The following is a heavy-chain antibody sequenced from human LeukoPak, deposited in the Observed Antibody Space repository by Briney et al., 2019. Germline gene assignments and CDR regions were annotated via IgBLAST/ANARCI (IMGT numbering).Heavy chain of an antibody. CDR1: GFTFSNYD. J-gene: IGHJ4*02. D-gene: IGHD3-10*01. V-gene: IGHV3-13*01. CDR3: VNTFGLGTYLAD. Sequence: GESLRLSCAASGFTFSNYDRHWVRQATGKGLEWVSGIGNAGDTYYLGSVKGRFTISRENAKNSFYLQMNSLRAEDTAVYYCVNTFGLGTYLADWGQGTPVTVSS. CDR2: IGNAGDT.